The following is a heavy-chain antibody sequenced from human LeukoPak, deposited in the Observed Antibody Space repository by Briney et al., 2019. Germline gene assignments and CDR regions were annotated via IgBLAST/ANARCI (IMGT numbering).Heavy chain of an antibody. V-gene: IGHV1-69*04. J-gene: IGHJ5*02. Sequence: ASVKVSCKASGGTFSSYATSWVRQAPGQGLEWMGRIIPILGIANYAQKFQGRVTITADKSTSTAYMELSSLRSEDTAVYYCARVRCSSTSCYIINWFDPWGQGTLVTVSS. D-gene: IGHD2-2*02. CDR2: IIPILGIA. CDR3: ARVRCSSTSCYIINWFDP. CDR1: GGTFSSYA.